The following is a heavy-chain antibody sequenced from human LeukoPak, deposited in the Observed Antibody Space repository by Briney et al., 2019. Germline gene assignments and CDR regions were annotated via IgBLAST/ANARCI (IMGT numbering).Heavy chain of an antibody. V-gene: IGHV4-61*02. Sequence: SSETLSLTCTVSGGSINSGSDYWTWIRQPAGKGLEWIGRIYTTGTTTYNPSLESRVTISKDTSSNRFSLKLSSVTAADTAVYYCARGSWDLSRVIPVRNAFHIWGPGTIVTVSS. J-gene: IGHJ3*02. CDR3: ARGSWDLSRVIPVRNAFHI. CDR2: IYTTGTT. D-gene: IGHD1-26*01. CDR1: GGSINSGSDY.